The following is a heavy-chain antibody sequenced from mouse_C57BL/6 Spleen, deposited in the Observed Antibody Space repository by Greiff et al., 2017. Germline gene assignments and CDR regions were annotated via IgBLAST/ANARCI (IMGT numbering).Heavy chain of an antibody. Sequence: VHLVESGAELVRPGTSVKVSCKASGYAFTNYLIEWVKQRPGQGLEWIGVINPGSGGTNYNEKFKGKATLTADKSSSTAYMQLSSLTSEDSAVYYCASLNYGTPFAYWGQGTLVTVSA. J-gene: IGHJ3*01. D-gene: IGHD1-1*01. V-gene: IGHV1-54*01. CDR2: INPGSGGT. CDR1: GYAFTNYL. CDR3: ASLNYGTPFAY.